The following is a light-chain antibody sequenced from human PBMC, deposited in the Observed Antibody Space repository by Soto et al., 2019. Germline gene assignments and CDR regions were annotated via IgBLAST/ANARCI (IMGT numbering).Light chain of an antibody. Sequence: QSALTQAASVSGSPGQSITISCTGTGSDVGGYNYVSWYQQHPGKAPKVMIYDVSNRPSGVSNRFSGSKSGNTASLTISGLQAEDEADYYCSSYTSDSTPLVFGGGTKLTVL. CDR3: SSYTSDSTPLV. J-gene: IGLJ2*01. V-gene: IGLV2-14*01. CDR2: DVS. CDR1: GSDVGGYNY.